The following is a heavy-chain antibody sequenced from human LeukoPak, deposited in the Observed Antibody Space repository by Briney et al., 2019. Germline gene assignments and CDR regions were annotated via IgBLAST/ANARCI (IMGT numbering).Heavy chain of an antibody. V-gene: IGHV1-2*02. CDR1: GYTFTGYY. CDR3: ARLGYCSGGSCYHRTSTVDY. J-gene: IGHJ4*02. CDR2: INPNSGGT. D-gene: IGHD2-15*01. Sequence: GAPVKVSCKASGYTFTGYYMHWVRQAPGQGLEWMGWINPNSGGTNYAQKFQGRVTMTRDTSISTAYMELSRLRSDDTAVYYCARLGYCSGGSCYHRTSTVDYWGQGTLITVSS.